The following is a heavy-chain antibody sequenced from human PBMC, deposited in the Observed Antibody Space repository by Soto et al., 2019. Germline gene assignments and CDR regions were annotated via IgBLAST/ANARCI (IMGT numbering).Heavy chain of an antibody. CDR3: ARVTTTFGGYFDY. CDR2: IFYSGST. CDR1: GGSISSYY. D-gene: IGHD3-10*01. Sequence: SETLSLTCTVSGGSISSYYWSWIRQPPGKGLEWIGFIFYSGSTDYNPSFKSRVTISVDTSKHQFSLKLNSVTAADTAVYYCARVTTTFGGYFDYWGHGTLVTVSS. V-gene: IGHV4-59*01. J-gene: IGHJ4*03.